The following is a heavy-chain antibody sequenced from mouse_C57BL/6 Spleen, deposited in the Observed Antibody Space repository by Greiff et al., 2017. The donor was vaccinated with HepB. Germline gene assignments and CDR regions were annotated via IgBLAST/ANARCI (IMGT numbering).Heavy chain of an antibody. Sequence: QVQLKESGPELVKPGASVKISCKASGYAFSSSWMNWVKQRPGKGLEWIGRIYPGDGDTNYNGKFKAKATLTADKSSSTAYMQLSSLTSEDSAVYFCARRDYDDDYWGQGTTLTVSS. V-gene: IGHV1-82*01. CDR1: GYAFSSSW. CDR2: IYPGDGDT. D-gene: IGHD2-4*01. CDR3: ARRDYDDDY. J-gene: IGHJ2*01.